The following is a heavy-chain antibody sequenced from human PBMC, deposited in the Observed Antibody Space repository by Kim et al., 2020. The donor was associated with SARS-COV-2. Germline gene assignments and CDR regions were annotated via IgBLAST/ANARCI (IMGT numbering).Heavy chain of an antibody. CDR3: ARHPPWAADKGGFDP. V-gene: IGHV4-39*01. J-gene: IGHJ5*02. Sequence: NPSLNSRVATSVDTSKNQFSLRRSSVTAADTAIYYCARHPPWAADKGGFDPWGQGSLVTVSS. D-gene: IGHD6-13*01.